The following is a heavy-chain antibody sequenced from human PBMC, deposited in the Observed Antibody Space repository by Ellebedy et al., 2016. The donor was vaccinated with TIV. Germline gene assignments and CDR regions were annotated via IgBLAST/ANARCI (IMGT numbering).Heavy chain of an antibody. V-gene: IGHV3-21*01. CDR2: ISSSSRYR. J-gene: IGHJ4*02. CDR1: GFTFSSYS. Sequence: GGSLRLXXTASGFTFSSYSMNWVRQAPGKGLEWVSSISSSSRYRYDADSVKGRFTISRDNAKNSLYLQMNSLRAEDTAVYYCTREVAVDYYFDYWGQGTLVTVSS. CDR3: TREVAVDYYFDY. D-gene: IGHD6-19*01.